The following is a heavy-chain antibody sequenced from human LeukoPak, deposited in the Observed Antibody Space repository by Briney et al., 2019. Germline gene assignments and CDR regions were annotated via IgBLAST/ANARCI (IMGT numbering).Heavy chain of an antibody. CDR2: ISSGSSYI. J-gene: IGHJ5*02. V-gene: IGHV3-21*01. CDR1: GFTFGSYS. Sequence: GGSLRLSCAASGFTFGSYSMNWVRQPPGKGLEWVSSISSGSSYIYYADSVKGRFTISRDNAKNSLYLQMNSLRAEDTAVYSCARGADGVSSNSRGWFDPWGQGTLVTVSS. D-gene: IGHD2-15*01. CDR3: ARGADGVSSNSRGWFDP.